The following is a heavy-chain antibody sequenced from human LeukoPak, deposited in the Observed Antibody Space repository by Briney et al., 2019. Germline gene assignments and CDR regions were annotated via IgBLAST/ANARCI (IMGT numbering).Heavy chain of an antibody. J-gene: IGHJ5*02. D-gene: IGHD1-14*01. V-gene: IGHV3-15*01. Sequence: GRSHRPARAPDAFTLTTVWMSWGRQAPGKGLELICGIKSLADGGTIDYAAPMKGRVSIAGDYSRNMLYLQMSILQTGDTGIYYWTTNRGRTELPLCATWGQGALLTVSS. CDR1: AFTLTTVW. CDR2: IKSLADGGTI. CDR3: TTNRGRTELPLCAT.